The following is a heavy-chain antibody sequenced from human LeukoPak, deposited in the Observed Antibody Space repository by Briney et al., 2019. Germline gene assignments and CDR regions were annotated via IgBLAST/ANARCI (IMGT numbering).Heavy chain of an antibody. Sequence: GESLRLSCAASGFTFDDYAMNWVRQVPGRGLEWVSGINWNGRITEYADSVKDRFTISRQNTKNSLYLYMNNLGGEDTALYFCARGSVQLWLRDTYYYMDIWGKGTTVTVSS. D-gene: IGHD5-18*01. CDR1: GFTFDDYA. CDR3: ARGSVQLWLRDTYYYMDI. V-gene: IGHV3-20*04. J-gene: IGHJ6*03. CDR2: INWNGRIT.